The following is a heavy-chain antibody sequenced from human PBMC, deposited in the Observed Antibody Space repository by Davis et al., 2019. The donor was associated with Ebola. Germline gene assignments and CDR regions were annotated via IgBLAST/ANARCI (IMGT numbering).Heavy chain of an antibody. V-gene: IGHV4-39*01. CDR1: GGSISGSSYF. CDR3: ARPRQQLVPSYYFGMDV. CDR2: IFYSGST. J-gene: IGHJ6*02. D-gene: IGHD6-13*01. Sequence: SETLSLTCTVSGGSISGSSYFWGWLRQPPGKGLEWIGTIFYSGSTYYNPSLKSRVTISVDTSKNQFSLNLRSVTATDTAVYYCARPRQQLVPSYYFGMDVWGQGTTVTVSS.